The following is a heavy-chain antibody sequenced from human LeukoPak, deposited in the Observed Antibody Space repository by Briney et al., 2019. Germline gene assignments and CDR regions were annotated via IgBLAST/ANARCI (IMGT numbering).Heavy chain of an antibody. CDR3: ARDHFASQPREVLRDYYDSSGYYYVWTSFDY. CDR1: GYTFTSYY. V-gene: IGHV1-46*01. J-gene: IGHJ4*02. CDR2: INPSVGST. D-gene: IGHD3-22*01. Sequence: ASVKVSCKASGYTFTSYYMHWVRQAPGQGLEWMGIINPSVGSTSYAQKFQGRVTMTRDTSTSTVYLELSSLRSEDRAVYSCARDHFASQPREVLRDYYDSSGYYYVWTSFDYWGQGTLVTVSS.